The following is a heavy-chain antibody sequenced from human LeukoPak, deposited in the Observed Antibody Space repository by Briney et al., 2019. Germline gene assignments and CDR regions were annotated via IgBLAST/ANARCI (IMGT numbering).Heavy chain of an antibody. V-gene: IGHV1-2*02. D-gene: IGHD3-10*01. CDR1: GYTFTGYY. CDR3: APSHSGSGSFYFDY. J-gene: IGHJ4*02. Sequence: EASVKVSFKASGYTFTGYYMHWVRQAPGQGLEWMGWINPNSGGTSYAQKFQGRVTMTRDTSLSTAYIELSRLRSDDTAVYYCAPSHSGSGSFYFDYWGQGTLVTVSP. CDR2: INPNSGGT.